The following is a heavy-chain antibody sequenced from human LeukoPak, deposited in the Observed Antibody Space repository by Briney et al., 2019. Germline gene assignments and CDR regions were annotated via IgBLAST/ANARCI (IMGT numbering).Heavy chain of an antibody. V-gene: IGHV3-30*18. CDR1: EFTFCSYA. J-gene: IGHJ4*02. CDR3: AKAHLLDWLLPFDY. Sequence: GRSLTLSCAASEFTFCSYAMHWVRHAPGKGLEWVALVSNYGGDKYYADSVKGRFTISRDNSKNTLYLQMNSLRGEDPGVYYCAKAHLLDWLLPFDYWGQGTLVTVSS. D-gene: IGHD3/OR15-3a*01. CDR2: VSNYGGDK.